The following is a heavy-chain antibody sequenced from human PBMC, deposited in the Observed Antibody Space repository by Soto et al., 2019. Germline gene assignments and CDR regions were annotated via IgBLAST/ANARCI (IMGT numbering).Heavy chain of an antibody. D-gene: IGHD2-21*01. CDR1: GGSISSCGYS. J-gene: IGHJ4*02. V-gene: IGHV4-30-2*01. Sequence: QLQLQESGSGLVKPSQTLSLTCAVSGGSISSCGYSWSWIRQPPGKGLEWIVYIYHSGSTYYNQSLKSRVTISVYRSKNQFSLKLSSVTAAETAVYYCARGNVVPLDYWGQGTLVTVSS. CDR2: IYHSGST. CDR3: ARGNVVPLDY.